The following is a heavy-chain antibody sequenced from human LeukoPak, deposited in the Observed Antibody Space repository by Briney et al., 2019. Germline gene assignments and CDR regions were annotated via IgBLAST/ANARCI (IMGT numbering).Heavy chain of an antibody. V-gene: IGHV3-23*01. CDR1: GFTFSSYA. Sequence: GGSLRLSCAASGFTFSSYAMSWVRQAPGKGLEWVSTISGSDGSTYYADSVKGRFTISRDNSKNTVYLQMNSLRAEDTAVYYCARESSGWLQLFDYWGQGTLVTVSS. CDR3: ARESSGWLQLFDY. J-gene: IGHJ4*02. D-gene: IGHD5-24*01. CDR2: ISGSDGST.